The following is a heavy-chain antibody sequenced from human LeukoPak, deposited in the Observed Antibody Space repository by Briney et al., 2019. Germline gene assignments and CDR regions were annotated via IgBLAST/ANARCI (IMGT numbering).Heavy chain of an antibody. D-gene: IGHD5-24*01. Sequence: SETLSLTCTVSGGSISSSSYYWGWIRQPPGKGLEWIGSIYHSGSTYYNPSLKSRVTISVDTSKNQFSLKLSSVTAADTAVYYCARRKRRDGYIYDGRWIHAFDIWGQGTMVTVSS. CDR1: GGSISSSSYY. V-gene: IGHV4-39*07. CDR3: ARRKRRDGYIYDGRWIHAFDI. J-gene: IGHJ3*02. CDR2: IYHSGST.